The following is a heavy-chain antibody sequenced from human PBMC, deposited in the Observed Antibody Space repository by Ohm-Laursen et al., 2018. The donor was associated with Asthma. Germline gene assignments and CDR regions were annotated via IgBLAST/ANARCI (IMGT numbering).Heavy chain of an antibody. CDR3: ARENLYSNYFDF. CDR2: IYSGGTT. Sequence: SLRLSCAAPGFTVIGNYRSWVRQAPGKGLEWVSLIYSGGTTYYADSVKGRFTISRDNSKNTLYLQMNSLRAEDTAVYCCARENLYSNYFDFWGQGTLVTVSS. CDR1: GFTVIGNY. V-gene: IGHV3-53*01. D-gene: IGHD4-11*01. J-gene: IGHJ4*02.